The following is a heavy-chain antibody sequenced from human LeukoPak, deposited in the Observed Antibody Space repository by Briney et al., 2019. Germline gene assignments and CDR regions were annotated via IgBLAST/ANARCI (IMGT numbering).Heavy chain of an antibody. CDR1: GYTFTSYY. D-gene: IGHD2-15*01. CDR3: ARVTGYCSGGSCYGDAFDI. Sequence: ASVKVSCKASGYTFTSYYMHWVRQAPGQGLEWMGIINPSGGSTSYAQKFQGRVTMTRDTSTSTVYMELSSLRSEDTAVYYCARVTGYCSGGSCYGDAFDIWGQGTMVTVSS. CDR2: INPSGGST. J-gene: IGHJ3*02. V-gene: IGHV1-46*01.